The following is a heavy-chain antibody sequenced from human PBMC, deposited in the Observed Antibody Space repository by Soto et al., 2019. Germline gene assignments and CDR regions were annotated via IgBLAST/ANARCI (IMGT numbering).Heavy chain of an antibody. CDR2: ISSSSSYI. J-gene: IGHJ1*01. D-gene: IGHD6-19*01. V-gene: IGHV3-21*01. Sequence: LRLSCAASGFTFSSYSMNWVRQAPGKGLEWVSSISSSSSYIYYADSVKGRFTISRDNAKNSLYLQMNSLRAEDTAVYYCARSVAVAVQYFQHWGQGTLVTVSS. CDR3: ARSVAVAVQYFQH. CDR1: GFTFSSYS.